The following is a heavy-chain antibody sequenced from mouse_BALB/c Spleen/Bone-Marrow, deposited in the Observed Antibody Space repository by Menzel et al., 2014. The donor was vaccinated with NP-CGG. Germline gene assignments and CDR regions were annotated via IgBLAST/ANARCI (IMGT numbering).Heavy chain of an antibody. J-gene: IGHJ3*01. CDR2: IDPETGGT. D-gene: IGHD3-2*01. V-gene: IGHV1-15*01. CDR3: TRLDSSGYGAY. CDR1: GYTFTDYE. Sequence: VQRVESGAEPVRPGASVTLSCKASGYTFTDYEMHWLKQTPVHGLEWIGAIDPETGGTAYNQKFKGRATLTTDKSSSTAYMELRSLTSEDSAVYYCTRLDSSGYGAYWGQGTLVTVSA.